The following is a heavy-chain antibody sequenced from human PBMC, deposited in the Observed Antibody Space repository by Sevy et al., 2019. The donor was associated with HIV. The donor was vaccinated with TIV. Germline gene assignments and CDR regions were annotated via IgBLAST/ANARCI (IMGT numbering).Heavy chain of an antibody. CDR1: GFTFSSYW. V-gene: IGHV3-7*01. Sequence: GGSLRLSCAASGFTFSSYWMSWVRQAPGKGLEWVANIKQDGSGKYYVDSVKGRFTISRDNAKNSLYLQMNSLRAEDTAVYYCARVAYYYDSSGYYYVGYFDYWGQGTLVTVSS. J-gene: IGHJ4*02. CDR3: ARVAYYYDSSGYYYVGYFDY. D-gene: IGHD3-22*01. CDR2: IKQDGSGK.